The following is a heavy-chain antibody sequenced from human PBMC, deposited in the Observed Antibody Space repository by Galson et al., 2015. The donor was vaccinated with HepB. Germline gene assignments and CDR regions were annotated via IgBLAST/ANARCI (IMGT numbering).Heavy chain of an antibody. CDR1: GFIFSDYA. CDR3: VKTGIMTTVIDDY. J-gene: IGHJ4*02. V-gene: IGHV3-23*01. D-gene: IGHD4-17*01. Sequence: SLRLSCAASGFIFSDYAMTWVRQAPGKGLEWLSTIRGTGGGTYYADSVKGRFTISRDNSKNTLYLQMNSLTVEDTALYYCVKTGIMTTVIDDYWGQGTLVTVSS. CDR2: IRGTGGGT.